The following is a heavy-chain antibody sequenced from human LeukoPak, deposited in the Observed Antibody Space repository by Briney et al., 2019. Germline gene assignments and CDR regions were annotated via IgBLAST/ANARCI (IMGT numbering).Heavy chain of an antibody. CDR3: ARGAPSGWYIFQH. Sequence: SVKVSCKASGGTFSSYAISWVRQAPGQGLEWMGGIIPIFGTANYAQKFQGRVTITADESTSTAYMELSSLRSEDTAVYYCARGAPSGWYIFQHWGQGTLVTVSS. J-gene: IGHJ1*01. V-gene: IGHV1-69*13. D-gene: IGHD6-19*01. CDR1: GGTFSSYA. CDR2: IIPIFGTA.